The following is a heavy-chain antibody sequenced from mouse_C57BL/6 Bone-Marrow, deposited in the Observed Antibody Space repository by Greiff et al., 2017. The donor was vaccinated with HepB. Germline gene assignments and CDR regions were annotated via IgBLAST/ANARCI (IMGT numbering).Heavy chain of an antibody. J-gene: IGHJ2*01. CDR1: GYTFTSYW. Sequence: VQVVESGAELAKPGASVKLSCKASGYTFTSYWMHWVKQRPGQGLEWIGYINPSSGYTKYNQKFKDKATLTADKSSSTAYMQLSSLTYEDSAVYYCASSRQLRLRYYFDYWGQGTTLTVSS. D-gene: IGHD3-2*02. CDR3: ASSRQLRLRYYFDY. CDR2: INPSSGYT. V-gene: IGHV1-7*01.